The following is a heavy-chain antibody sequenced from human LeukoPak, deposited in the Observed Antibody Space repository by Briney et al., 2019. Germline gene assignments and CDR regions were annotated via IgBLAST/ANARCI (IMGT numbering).Heavy chain of an antibody. CDR3: AKQDDYSANGLVDY. CDR2: ISYDGSNK. CDR1: GFTFSTYA. D-gene: IGHD4-23*01. Sequence: GSLRLSCAASGFTFSTYAMHWVRQAPGKGLEWVAVISYDGSNKYYADSVKGRFTISRDNSKNTLYLQMDSLRAEDTAVYYCAKQDDYSANGLVDYWGQGTLVTVSS. J-gene: IGHJ4*02. V-gene: IGHV3-30-3*02.